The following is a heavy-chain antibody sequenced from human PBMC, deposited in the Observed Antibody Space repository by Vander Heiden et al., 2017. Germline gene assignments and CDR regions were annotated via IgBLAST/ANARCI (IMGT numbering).Heavy chain of an antibody. J-gene: IGHJ4*02. D-gene: IGHD1-7*01. V-gene: IGHV1-3*01. Sequence: QVHLVQSGAEVKKPGASVKISCKASGYTFSTSAMNWVRQAPGQGLEWMGWINVANGNTEYSPKLLGRVTITRDTSASTAYMELSSLRSEDTALYYCARSKLGFSDYWGQGTLVAGSS. CDR2: INVANGNT. CDR3: ARSKLGFSDY. CDR1: GYTFSTSA.